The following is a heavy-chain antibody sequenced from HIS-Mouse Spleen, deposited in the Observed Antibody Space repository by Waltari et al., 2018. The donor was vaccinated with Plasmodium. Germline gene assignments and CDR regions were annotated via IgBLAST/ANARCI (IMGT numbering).Heavy chain of an antibody. J-gene: IGHJ5*02. CDR2: IYYSGST. CDR1: GGSICSSRYY. D-gene: IGHD6-13*01. CDR3: ARVTAAAGTS. V-gene: IGHV4-39*07. Sequence: QLQLQESGPGLVKPSETLSLTCTVSGGSICSSRYYWGWIRQPPGKGLEWIGSIYYSGSTYYNPSLKSRVTISVDTSKNQFPLKLSSVTAADTAVYYCARVTAAAGTSWGQGTLVTVSS.